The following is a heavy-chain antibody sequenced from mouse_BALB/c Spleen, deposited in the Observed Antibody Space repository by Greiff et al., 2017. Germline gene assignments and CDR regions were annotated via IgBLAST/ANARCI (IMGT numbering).Heavy chain of an antibody. J-gene: IGHJ3*01. V-gene: IGHV14-1*02. CDR2: IDPENGNT. CDR1: GFNIKDYY. Sequence: DVKLQESGAELVRPGALVKLSCKASGFNIKDYYMHWVKQRPEQGLEWIGWIDPENGNTIYDPKFQGKASITADTSSNTAYLQLSSLTSEDTAVYYCAPSFAYWGQGTLVTVSA. CDR3: APSFAY.